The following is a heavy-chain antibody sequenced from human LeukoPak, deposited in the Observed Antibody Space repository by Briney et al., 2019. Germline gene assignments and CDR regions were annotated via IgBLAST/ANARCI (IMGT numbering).Heavy chain of an antibody. CDR1: GGSISSYY. D-gene: IGHD4-17*01. Sequence: SETLSLTCTVSGGSISSYYWSWIRQPPGKGLEWIGYIYYSGSINYNPSLKSRVTISVDTSKNQFSLKLSSVTAADTAVYYCARNGAAWDYYFDYWGQGTLVTVSS. CDR2: IYYSGSI. J-gene: IGHJ4*02. V-gene: IGHV4-59*01. CDR3: ARNGAAWDYYFDY.